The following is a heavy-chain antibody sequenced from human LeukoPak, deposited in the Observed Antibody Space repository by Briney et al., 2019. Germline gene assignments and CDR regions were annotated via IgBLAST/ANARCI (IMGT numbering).Heavy chain of an antibody. Sequence: SQTPSLTCTVSGGSISSGGYYWNWIRQHPGKGLEWIGYICYSGSTCYNPSLQSRVTISVDTSKNQFSLKLRSVTAADTAVYYCASAYCTTTYCYIDYWGQGTLVTVSS. CDR1: GGSISSGGYY. D-gene: IGHD2-2*02. CDR3: ASAYCTTTYCYIDY. V-gene: IGHV4-31*03. CDR2: ICYSGST. J-gene: IGHJ4*02.